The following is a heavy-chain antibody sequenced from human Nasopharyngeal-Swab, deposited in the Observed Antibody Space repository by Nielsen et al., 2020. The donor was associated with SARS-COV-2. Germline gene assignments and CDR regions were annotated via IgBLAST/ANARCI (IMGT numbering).Heavy chain of an antibody. CDR2: IGDKDHNYAT. J-gene: IGHJ4*02. V-gene: IGHV3-73*01. CDR3: TTDFYFDY. Sequence: VRQMPGKGLAWVGRIGDKDHNYATTYGASVQGRFTISRDDSKNTAFLQMDSLKTEDTALYYCTTDFYFDYWGQGTLVTVSS.